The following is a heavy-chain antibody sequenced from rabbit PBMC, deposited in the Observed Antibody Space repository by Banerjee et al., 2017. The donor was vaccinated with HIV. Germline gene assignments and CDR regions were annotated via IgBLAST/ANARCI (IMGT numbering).Heavy chain of an antibody. V-gene: IGHV1S43*01. D-gene: IGHD7-1*01. J-gene: IGHJ3*01. CDR1: GFSFSSGYD. CDR2: MNTGSGSN. Sequence: QEQLEESGGGLVKPGASLTLTCKASGFSFSSGYDMCWVRQAPGKGLELIGCMNTGSGSNYYASWAKGRFTITRSTSLNTVTLQMNSLTAADTATYFCAGGDYVGAGYGTNYDLWGQGTLVTVS. CDR3: AGGDYVGAGYGTNYDL.